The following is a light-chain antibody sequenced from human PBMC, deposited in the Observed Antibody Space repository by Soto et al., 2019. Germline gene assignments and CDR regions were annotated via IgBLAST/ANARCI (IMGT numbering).Light chain of an antibody. CDR3: SSYTGTGSLYV. V-gene: IGLV2-14*01. CDR1: SSDVGGYNF. CDR2: EVN. Sequence: QSALTQPASVSGSPGQSITISCTGTSSDVGGYNFVSWYQQHPGKAPKLMIYEVNNRPSRISNRFSGSKSGNTASLTISGLQADDEADYYCSSYTGTGSLYVFGTGTKVTVL. J-gene: IGLJ1*01.